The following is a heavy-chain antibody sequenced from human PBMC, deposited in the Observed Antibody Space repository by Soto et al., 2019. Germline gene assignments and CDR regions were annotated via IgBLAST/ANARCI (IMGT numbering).Heavy chain of an antibody. V-gene: IGHV1-18*01. CDR3: ARERGNYKYFDY. CDR1: GYTFANYG. Sequence: QVQLVQSGAEVKKPGASVKVSCKVYGYTFANYGISWARQAPGQGLEWMGWINTYNGNINYAQKLQGRVTMTTDTSTSTAYMELRSLRSDDTALYYCARERGNYKYFDYWGQGTLVTVSS. D-gene: IGHD1-7*01. J-gene: IGHJ4*02. CDR2: INTYNGNI.